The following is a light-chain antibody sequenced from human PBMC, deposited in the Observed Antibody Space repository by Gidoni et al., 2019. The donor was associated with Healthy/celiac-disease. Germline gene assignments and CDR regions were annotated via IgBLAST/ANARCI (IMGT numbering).Light chain of an antibody. J-gene: IGLJ2*01. CDR1: SANIGSNT. CDR3: AAWDDSLNGVV. Sequence: SVLTQPHSASGTPGQRVTISCSGSSANIGSNTVNWYQQLTGTAPKLLIYSNNQRPSGVPDRFSGSKSGTSASLAISGLQSEDEADYYCAAWDDSLNGVVFGGGPKLTVL. V-gene: IGLV1-44*01. CDR2: SNN.